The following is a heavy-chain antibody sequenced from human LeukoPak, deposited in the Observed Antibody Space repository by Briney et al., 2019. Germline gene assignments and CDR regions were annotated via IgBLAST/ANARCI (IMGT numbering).Heavy chain of an antibody. V-gene: IGHV4-39*01. CDR3: ARHKGPWGYCSSTSCRTGWFDP. J-gene: IGHJ5*02. Sequence: TYYTPSLKSRVTISVDTSKNQFSLKLSSVTAADTAVYYCARHKGPWGYCSSTSCRTGWFDPWGQGTLVTVSS. CDR2: T. D-gene: IGHD2-2*01.